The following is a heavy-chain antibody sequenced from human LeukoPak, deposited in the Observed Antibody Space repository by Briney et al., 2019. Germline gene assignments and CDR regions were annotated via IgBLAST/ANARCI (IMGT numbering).Heavy chain of an antibody. CDR1: GGSISSYY. V-gene: IGHV4-59*08. Sequence: SETLSLTCTVSGGSISSYYWSWIRQPPGKGLEWIGYIYYSGSTNYNPSLKSRVTISVDTPKNQFSLKLSSVTAADTAVYYCARHYDRKWGFDYWGQGTLVTVSS. D-gene: IGHD3-3*01. CDR2: IYYSGST. J-gene: IGHJ4*02. CDR3: ARHYDRKWGFDY.